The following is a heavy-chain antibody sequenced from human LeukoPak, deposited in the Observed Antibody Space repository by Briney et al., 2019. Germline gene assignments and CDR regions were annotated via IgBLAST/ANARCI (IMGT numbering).Heavy chain of an antibody. V-gene: IGHV3-21*01. CDR3: ARDLYGDQKYFYYMDV. CDR2: ISSSSSYI. Sequence: GGSLRLSCAASGFTFSSYSMNWVRQAPGKGLEWVSSISSSSSYIYYADSVKGRFTISGDNAKNSLYLQMNSLRVEDTAVYYCARDLYGDQKYFYYMDVWGRGTTVTVSS. J-gene: IGHJ6*03. CDR1: GFTFSSYS. D-gene: IGHD4-17*01.